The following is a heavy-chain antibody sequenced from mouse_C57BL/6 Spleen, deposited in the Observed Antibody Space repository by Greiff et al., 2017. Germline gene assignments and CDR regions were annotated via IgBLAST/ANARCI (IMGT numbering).Heavy chain of an antibody. V-gene: IGHV1-42*01. CDR2: INPSTGGT. J-gene: IGHJ2*01. CDR3: AYYYGSSPFDY. D-gene: IGHD1-1*01. CDR1: GYSFTGYY. Sequence: VQLQQSGPELVKPGASVKISCKASGYSFTGYYMNWVKQSPEKSLEWIGEINPSTGGTTYNQKFKAKAKLTVDKSSSTAYMQLKSLTSEDSAVYYCAYYYGSSPFDYWGQGTTLTVSS.